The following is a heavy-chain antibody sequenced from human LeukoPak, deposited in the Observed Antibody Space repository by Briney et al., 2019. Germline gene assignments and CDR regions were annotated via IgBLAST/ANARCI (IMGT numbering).Heavy chain of an antibody. CDR3: ARDPTAAARGYYYYYMDV. Sequence: PVGSLSLSCAASGFTFSSYSMTWVRQAPGKRLEWGSSISSSSSSINYAESVKGRFTIARDNAKNSLYLQMNSLRAEDTAVYYCARDPTAAARGYYYYYMDVWGKGTTVTVSS. J-gene: IGHJ6*03. CDR1: GFTFSSYS. CDR2: ISSSSSSI. D-gene: IGHD6-13*01. V-gene: IGHV3-21*01.